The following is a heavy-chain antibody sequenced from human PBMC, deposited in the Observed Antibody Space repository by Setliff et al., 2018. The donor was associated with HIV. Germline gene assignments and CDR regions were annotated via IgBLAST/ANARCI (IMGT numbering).Heavy chain of an antibody. CDR1: GYTFFSYG. J-gene: IGHJ6*03. Sequence: ASVKVSCKASGYTFFSYGISWVRQAPGQGLEWMGWINPKSGATKYAQSFRGRVTMTWDTSISTAYMELNNVKFEDTAVYYCARARTDYYDRRRRSHYYIDVWARGATVTVSS. CDR2: INPKSGAT. D-gene: IGHD3-22*01. V-gene: IGHV1-2*02. CDR3: ARARTDYYDRRRRSHYYIDV.